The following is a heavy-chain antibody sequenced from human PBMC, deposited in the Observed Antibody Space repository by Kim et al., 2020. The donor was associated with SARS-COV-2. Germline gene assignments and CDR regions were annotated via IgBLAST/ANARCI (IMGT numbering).Heavy chain of an antibody. CDR3: ARVGAAAGFYFDY. V-gene: IGHV3-7*01. D-gene: IGHD6-13*01. Sequence: GGSLRLSCAASGFTFSIYWMSWVRQAPGKGLEWVANIKHDGSEKYCVDSVKGRFTISRDDAKNSLYLQMNSLRAEDTAVYYCARVGAAAGFYFDYWGQGTLVTVSS. CDR1: GFTFSIYW. CDR2: IKHDGSEK. J-gene: IGHJ4*02.